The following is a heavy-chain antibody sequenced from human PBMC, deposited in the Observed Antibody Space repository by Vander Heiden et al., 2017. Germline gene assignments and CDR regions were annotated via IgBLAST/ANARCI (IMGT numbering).Heavy chain of an antibody. J-gene: IGHJ2*01. CDR2: ISGSGGST. D-gene: IGHD6-19*01. CDR1: GFTFSSHA. V-gene: IGHV3-23*01. CDR3: AKVAVAGFVGPVFYFDL. Sequence: EVQLLVSGGGLVQPGGSLRLPCAASGFTFSSHAGSGVRRAAGRGLEWVSAISGSGGSTYYADSVKGRFTISRDNSKNTLYLQMNSLRAEDTAVYYCAKVAVAGFVGPVFYFDLWGRGTLVTVSS.